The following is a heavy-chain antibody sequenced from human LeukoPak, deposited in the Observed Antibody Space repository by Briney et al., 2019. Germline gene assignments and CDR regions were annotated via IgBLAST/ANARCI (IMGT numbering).Heavy chain of an antibody. CDR3: AKQRTGSCYSCFDY. D-gene: IGHD2-15*01. V-gene: IGHV3-30-3*02. CDR2: ISYDGSNK. CDR1: GFTFSSYA. Sequence: GGSLRLSCAASGFTFSSYAMHWVRQAPGKGLEWAAVISYDGSNKYYADSVKGRFTISREISKNTLYLQMDSLRDEDTAVYYCAKQRTGSCYSCFDYWGQGTLVTVSS. J-gene: IGHJ4*02.